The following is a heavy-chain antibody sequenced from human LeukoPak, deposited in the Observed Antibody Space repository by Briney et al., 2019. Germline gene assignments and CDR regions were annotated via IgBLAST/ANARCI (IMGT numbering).Heavy chain of an antibody. CDR3: ARVEEGYGSGRRENYYYYYMDV. V-gene: IGHV4-59*01. CDR2: IYYSGST. Sequence: TPSETLSLTCTVSGGSISSYYWSWIRQPPGKGLEWIGYIYYSGSTNYNPSLKSRVTISVDTSKNQFSLKLSSVTAADTAVYYCARVEEGYGSGRRENYYYYYMDVWGKGTTVTISS. J-gene: IGHJ6*03. D-gene: IGHD3-10*01. CDR1: GGSISSYY.